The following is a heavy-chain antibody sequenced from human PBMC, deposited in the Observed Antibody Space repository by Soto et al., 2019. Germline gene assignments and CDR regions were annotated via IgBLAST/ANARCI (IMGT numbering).Heavy chain of an antibody. D-gene: IGHD2-8*01. Sequence: EVQLVESGGGLVQPGGSLRLSCAASGFTFSSYSMNWVRQAPGKGLEWVSYISSSSSTIYYADSVKGRFTISRDNAKNSPYQQLNSLRDEDTAVYYCARDQGFVLMVYARGNYSYGMDVWGQGTTVTVSS. V-gene: IGHV3-48*02. CDR3: ARDQGFVLMVYARGNYSYGMDV. CDR1: GFTFSSYS. CDR2: ISSSSSTI. J-gene: IGHJ6*02.